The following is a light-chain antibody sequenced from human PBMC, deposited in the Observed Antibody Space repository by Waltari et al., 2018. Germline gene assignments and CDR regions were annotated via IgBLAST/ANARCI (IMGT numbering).Light chain of an antibody. CDR1: QDIYNY. CDR2: DAS. V-gene: IGKV1-33*01. CDR3: QQYDDPLYS. J-gene: IGKJ2*03. Sequence: DIQMTQSPPSLSASIGDRVTITCQASQDIYNYLNLYQQKPGNAPRLLIYDASNLETGVPSRFSGSGSGTEFTFTITGLQPEDFATYYCQQYDDPLYSFGQGTKVE.